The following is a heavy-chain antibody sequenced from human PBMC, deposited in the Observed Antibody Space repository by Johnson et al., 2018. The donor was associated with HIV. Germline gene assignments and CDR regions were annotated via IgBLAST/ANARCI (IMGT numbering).Heavy chain of an antibody. V-gene: IGHV3-13*01. Sequence: VQLVESGGGLVQPGGSLRLSCAASGFTFSSYDMHWVRQATGKGLEWVSAIGTAGDTYYPGSVTGRFTISRENAKNSLYLQMNSLRAGDTAVYYCARSSWGGSSLGAFDIWGQGTMVTVSS. CDR1: GFTFSSYD. D-gene: IGHD1-26*01. CDR3: ARSSWGGSSLGAFDI. J-gene: IGHJ3*02. CDR2: IGTAGDT.